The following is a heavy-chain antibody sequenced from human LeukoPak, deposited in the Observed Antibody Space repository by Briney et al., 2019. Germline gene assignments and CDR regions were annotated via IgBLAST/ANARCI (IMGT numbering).Heavy chain of an antibody. CDR2: IYFNGRT. CDR1: GGSMTSSSDY. D-gene: IGHD3-9*01. V-gene: IGHV4-39*01. Sequence: SETLSLTCTVSGGSMTSSSDYRGWIRQAPGKGLEWIGSIYFNGRTYYNPSLKNRVTISIDTSKNQFSLKLGSVAAADTAVYYCARPSFGLTGHFDLWGRGTLVTVSS. CDR3: ARPSFGLTGHFDL. J-gene: IGHJ2*01.